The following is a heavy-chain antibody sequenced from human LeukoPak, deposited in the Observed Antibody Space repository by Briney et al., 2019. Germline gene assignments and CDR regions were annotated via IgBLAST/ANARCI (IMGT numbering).Heavy chain of an antibody. CDR3: AKGPYFDY. J-gene: IGHJ4*02. CDR2: ISVSGGST. CDR1: RFTFSIYA. Sequence: PGGSLRLSCAPSRFTFSIYAMSSVRHAPRKGLEWGSAISVSGGSTYYADSVKGRFTISRDNSKNTLYLQMNSRRAEDTAVYYCAKGPYFDYWGQGTLVTVSS. V-gene: IGHV3-23*01.